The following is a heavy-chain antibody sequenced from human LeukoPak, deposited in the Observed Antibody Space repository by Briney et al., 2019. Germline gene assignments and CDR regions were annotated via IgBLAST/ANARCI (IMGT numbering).Heavy chain of an antibody. CDR2: IKSKIDGGTT. Sequence: TGGSLRLSCAASGFTFSSYGMHWVRQAPGKGLEWVGRIKSKIDGGTTDNAAPVKGRFTISRDDSKNTLYLQMNSLKTEDTAVYYCTTTERWELLYFDYWGRGTLVTVSS. D-gene: IGHD1-26*01. J-gene: IGHJ4*02. CDR1: GFTFSSYG. CDR3: TTTERWELLYFDY. V-gene: IGHV3-15*01.